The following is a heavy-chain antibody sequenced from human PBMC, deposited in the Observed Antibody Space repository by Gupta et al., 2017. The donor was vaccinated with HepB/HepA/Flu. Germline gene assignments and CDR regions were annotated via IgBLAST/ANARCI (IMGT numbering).Heavy chain of an antibody. D-gene: IGHD3-16*01. CDR2: IKQDGSEK. Sequence: EVQLVESGGGLVQPGGSLRLSCAASGFTFSSYWMSWVRQAPGQGLEWVANIKQDGSEKYYVDSVKGRFTISRDNAKNSLYLQMNSLRAEDTAVYYCARGVRAYEAGSYYYYYMDVWGKGTTVTVSS. CDR3: ARGVRAYEAGSYYYYYMDV. J-gene: IGHJ6*03. CDR1: GFTFSSYW. V-gene: IGHV3-7*01.